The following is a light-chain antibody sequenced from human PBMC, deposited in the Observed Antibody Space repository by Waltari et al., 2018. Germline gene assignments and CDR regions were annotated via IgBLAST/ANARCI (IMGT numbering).Light chain of an antibody. CDR3: QQRGNGQT. J-gene: IGKJ1*01. V-gene: IGKV3-11*01. Sequence: IVLTQSPGTRSLSPGEGATLSCSASQSMNNYLAWYQQKPGQAPRLLMYDASKRATGIPARFSGSGSGKDFTLTISSLQPEDFAVYYCQQRGNGQTFGPGNKVE. CDR1: QSMNNY. CDR2: DAS.